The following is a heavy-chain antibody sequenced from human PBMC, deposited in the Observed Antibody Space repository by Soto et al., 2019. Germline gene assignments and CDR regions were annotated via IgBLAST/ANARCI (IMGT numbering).Heavy chain of an antibody. J-gene: IGHJ4*02. CDR3: ARGIVGATDFDN. V-gene: IGHV3-53*01. D-gene: IGHD1-26*01. CDR2: IYSTSTT. CDR1: GLNVRNNY. Sequence: EVQLVESGGSLIQPGGSLRLSCAASGLNVRNNYMHWVRQAPGKGLEWVAVIYSTSTTYYSDSVKGRFTISSDDSDKTLFLQMNYLRLEDTAMYYCARGIVGATDFDNWGQGTLVTVSP.